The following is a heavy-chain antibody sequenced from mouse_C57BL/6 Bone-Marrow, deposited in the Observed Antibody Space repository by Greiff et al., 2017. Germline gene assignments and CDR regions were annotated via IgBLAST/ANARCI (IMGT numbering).Heavy chain of an antibody. V-gene: IGHV1-26*01. Sequence: VQLKQSGPELVKPGASVKISCKASGYTFTDYYMNWVKQSHGKSLEWIGDINPNNGGTSYNQKFKGKATLTVDKSSSTAYMELRSLTSEDSAVYYCARDSSGYGDLDYWGQGTTLTVSS. CDR2: INPNNGGT. CDR1: GYTFTDYY. CDR3: ARDSSGYGDLDY. D-gene: IGHD3-2*02. J-gene: IGHJ2*01.